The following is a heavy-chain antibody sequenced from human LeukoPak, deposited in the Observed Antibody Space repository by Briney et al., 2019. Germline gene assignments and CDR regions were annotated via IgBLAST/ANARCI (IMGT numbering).Heavy chain of an antibody. Sequence: GASAKVSCKASGYTFTSYGISWVRQAPGQGLEWMGWISAYNGNTNYAQKLQGRVTMTTDTSTSTAYMELRSLRSDDTAVYYCARDSGEYCSSTSCYFSGWFDPWGQGTLVTVSS. CDR1: GYTFTSYG. CDR3: ARDSGEYCSSTSCYFSGWFDP. V-gene: IGHV1-18*01. D-gene: IGHD2-2*01. CDR2: ISAYNGNT. J-gene: IGHJ5*02.